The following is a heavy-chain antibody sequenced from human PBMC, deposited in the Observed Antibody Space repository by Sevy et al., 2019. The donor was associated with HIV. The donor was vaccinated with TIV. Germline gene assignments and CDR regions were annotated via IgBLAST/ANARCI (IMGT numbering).Heavy chain of an antibody. CDR2: IKEDGSAE. CDR1: GFTFSGYW. CDR3: ARDSPGYGAYDY. D-gene: IGHD5-18*01. J-gene: IGHJ4*02. Sequence: GGCLRLSWAASGFTFSGYWMTWVRQAPGKGLEWVANIKEDGSAEYYVDSVKGRFTISRDNAKNSLFLQLNSLTVEDTAMYYCARDSPGYGAYDYLGQGTLVTVSS. V-gene: IGHV3-7*01.